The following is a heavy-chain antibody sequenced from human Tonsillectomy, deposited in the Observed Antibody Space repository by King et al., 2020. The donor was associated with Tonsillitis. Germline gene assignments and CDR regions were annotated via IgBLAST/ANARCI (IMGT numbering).Heavy chain of an antibody. CDR1: GGSISSYY. CDR2: IYYSGST. V-gene: IGHV4-59*01. D-gene: IGHD3-22*01. CDR3: ARASGFSVVTLPSFDY. J-gene: IGHJ4*02. Sequence: QLQESGPGLVKPSETLSLTCTVSGGSISSYYWSWIRQPPGKGLAWIGYIYYSGSTNYNPSLKSRVTISVDTSKNQFSLKLSSVTAADTAVYYCARASGFSVVTLPSFDYWGQGTLVTVSS.